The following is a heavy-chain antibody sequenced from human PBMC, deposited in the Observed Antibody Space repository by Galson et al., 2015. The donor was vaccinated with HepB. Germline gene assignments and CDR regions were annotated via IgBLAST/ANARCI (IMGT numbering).Heavy chain of an antibody. J-gene: IGHJ4*01. Sequence: SLRLSCAASGFTFSTYAMNWVRQAPGKGLEWVSSVSGRSSDIYYADSMKGRITISRDNGKNLVYLQMDSLRAEDTAVYYCARDGPPGVELSGFASWGKEPLV. V-gene: IGHV3-21*01. CDR3: ARDGPPGVELSGFAS. CDR2: VSGRSSDI. CDR1: GFTFSTYA. D-gene: IGHD1-26*01.